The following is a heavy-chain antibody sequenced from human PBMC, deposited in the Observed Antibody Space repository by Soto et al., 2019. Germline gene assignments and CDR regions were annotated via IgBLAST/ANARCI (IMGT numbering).Heavy chain of an antibody. CDR2: IFYSGST. V-gene: IGHV4-59*01. J-gene: IGHJ6*02. D-gene: IGHD3-10*01. CDR3: ARRGYGPGFPYYYGMDV. CDR1: GDSITSYY. Sequence: PSETLSLTCTVSGDSITSYYWSWFRQPPGEGLEWIGYIFYSGSTNYNPSLKSRVTLSADTSKNQISLKLSSVTAADTAVYYCARRGYGPGFPYYYGMDVWGQGTTVTVSS.